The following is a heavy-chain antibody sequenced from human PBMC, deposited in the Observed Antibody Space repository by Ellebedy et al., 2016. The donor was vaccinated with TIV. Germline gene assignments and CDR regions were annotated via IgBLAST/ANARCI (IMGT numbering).Heavy chain of an antibody. Sequence: ASVKVSCKASGYTFTSYAMNWVRQAPGQGLEWMGWISAYNGNTNYAQKLQGRVTMTTDTSTSTAYMELRSLRSDDTAVYYCARYINWNYVFDYWGQGTLVTVSS. D-gene: IGHD1-7*01. CDR1: GYTFTSYA. J-gene: IGHJ4*02. V-gene: IGHV1-18*01. CDR2: ISAYNGNT. CDR3: ARYINWNYVFDY.